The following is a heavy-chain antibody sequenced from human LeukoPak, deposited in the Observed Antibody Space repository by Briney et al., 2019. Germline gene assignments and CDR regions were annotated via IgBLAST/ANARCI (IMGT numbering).Heavy chain of an antibody. CDR3: ARLWSTYCSGGSCPHQPNY. V-gene: IGHV4-39*01. CDR2: IHSSGST. D-gene: IGHD2-15*01. Sequence: LRLSCAASGFTFSSYAMHWVRQAPGKGLEWIGSIHSSGSTYYNPSLKSRVTISVRTSKNQFSLKLSSVTAADTAVYYCARLWSTYCSGGSCPHQPNYWGQGTLATVSS. CDR1: GFTFSSYAMH. J-gene: IGHJ4*02.